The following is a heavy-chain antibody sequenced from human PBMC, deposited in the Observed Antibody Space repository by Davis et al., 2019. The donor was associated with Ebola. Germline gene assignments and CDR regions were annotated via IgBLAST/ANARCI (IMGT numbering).Heavy chain of an antibody. V-gene: IGHV4-59*11. D-gene: IGHD1-26*01. CDR1: GGSISSHY. CDR3: ARLLLGAGYYMDV. CDR2: IYYSGST. Sequence: SETLSLTCTVPGGSISSHYWSWIWQPPGKGLEWIGYIYYSGSTTYNPSLRSRVTISVDTSKTQFSLKVSSVTAADTAVYYCARLLLGAGYYMDVWGKGTTVTVSS. J-gene: IGHJ6*03.